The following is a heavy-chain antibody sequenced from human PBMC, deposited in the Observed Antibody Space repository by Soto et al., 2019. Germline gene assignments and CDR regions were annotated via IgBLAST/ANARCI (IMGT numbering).Heavy chain of an antibody. CDR3: AKDLTRYSSSWSFAY. Sequence: PGGSLRLSCAASGFTFSSYAMSWVRQAPGKGLEWVPGITDSGGRTYYADSVQGRFTISRDNSKNTLYLQMNSLRAEDTAVYYCAKDLTRYSSSWSFAYWGQGTLVTVSS. J-gene: IGHJ4*02. CDR1: GFTFSSYA. CDR2: ITDSGGRT. D-gene: IGHD6-13*01. V-gene: IGHV3-23*01.